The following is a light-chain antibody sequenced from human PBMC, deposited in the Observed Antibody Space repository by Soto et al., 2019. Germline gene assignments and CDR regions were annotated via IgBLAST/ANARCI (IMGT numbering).Light chain of an antibody. CDR1: SSNIGAGYD. J-gene: IGLJ2*01. CDR3: QSYDSSLSGYVV. CDR2: GNS. Sequence: QSVLTQPPSVSGAPGQRVTISCTGSSSNIGAGYDVHWYQQLPGTAPKLLIYGNSNRPSGVPDRFSGSKSGTSASLAITGLQAEDEAYYYCQSYDSSLSGYVVFGGETKLTVL. V-gene: IGLV1-40*01.